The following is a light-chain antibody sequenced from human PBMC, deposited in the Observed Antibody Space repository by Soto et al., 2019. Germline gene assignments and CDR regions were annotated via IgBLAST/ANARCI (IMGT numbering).Light chain of an antibody. J-gene: IGKJ1*01. CDR1: QSISSS. Sequence: DIHMTQSPSSLSASVGDRVTIACRASQSISSSLNWYQQTPGKAPQLLIYAASSLHSGVPSRFSASGSGTDFTLTISSLQPEDFATYYCLQDFNYPWTFGQGTKVDIK. V-gene: IGKV1-39*01. CDR3: LQDFNYPWT. CDR2: AAS.